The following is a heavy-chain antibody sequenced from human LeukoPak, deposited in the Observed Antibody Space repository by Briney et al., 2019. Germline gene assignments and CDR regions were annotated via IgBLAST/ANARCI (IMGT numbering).Heavy chain of an antibody. CDR2: ISGSSTHT. V-gene: IGHV3-11*06. D-gene: IGHD5-18*01. CDR1: GFXFSDYY. CDR3: ARGRYNYGL. J-gene: IGHJ4*02. Sequence: GGSLRLSCAASGFXFSDYYMSWIRQAPGKGLEWLSYISGSSTHTNYADSVKGRSTISRDNAKNSLYLQMNSLSAEDTAVYYCARGRYNYGLWGQGTLVTVSS.